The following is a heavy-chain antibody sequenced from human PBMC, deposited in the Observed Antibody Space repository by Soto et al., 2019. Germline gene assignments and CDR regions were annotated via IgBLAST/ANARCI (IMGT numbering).Heavy chain of an antibody. D-gene: IGHD3-22*01. Sequence: QVQLQESGPAQVKPSQTLSLTCTVSGGSVKSGDYYWSWIRQPPGKGLEWIGYIYYSGNTYHNPYLKSRFNISLDTSKTQFSLKVNSLTAADTAVYYCAIVPTYYYDEIGYANAFDVWGRGTMVTVSS. CDR3: AIVPTYYYDEIGYANAFDV. V-gene: IGHV4-30-4*01. CDR2: IYYSGNT. J-gene: IGHJ3*01. CDR1: GGSVKSGDYY.